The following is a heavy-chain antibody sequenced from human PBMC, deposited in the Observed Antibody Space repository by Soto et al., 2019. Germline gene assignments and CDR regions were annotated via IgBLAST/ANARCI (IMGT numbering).Heavy chain of an antibody. D-gene: IGHD3-10*01. Sequence: SETLSLTCTVSGGSISSSSYYWGWIRQPPGKGLEWIGSIYYSGSTYYNPSLKSRVTISVDTSKNQFSLKLSSVTAADTAVYYCARHRLYGSGNGGNWFDPWGQGTLVTVSS. V-gene: IGHV4-39*01. CDR2: IYYSGST. J-gene: IGHJ5*02. CDR3: ARHRLYGSGNGGNWFDP. CDR1: GGSISSSSYY.